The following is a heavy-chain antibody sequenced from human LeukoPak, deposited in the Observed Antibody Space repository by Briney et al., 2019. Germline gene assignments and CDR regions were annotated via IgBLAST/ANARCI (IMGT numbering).Heavy chain of an antibody. D-gene: IGHD1-14*01. CDR3: AREILGGFNPGAY. V-gene: IGHV4-4*02. CDR2: IHRSGSP. CDR1: LDSTTSNF. J-gene: IGHJ4*02. Sequence: SETLSLTCTVSLDSTTSNFWSWVRQPPGKGLEWIGEIHRSGSPNYNPSLQSRVTISIDRSRNQIALELSSVTAAGTAVYYCAREILGGFNPGAYWGQGTLVTVSS.